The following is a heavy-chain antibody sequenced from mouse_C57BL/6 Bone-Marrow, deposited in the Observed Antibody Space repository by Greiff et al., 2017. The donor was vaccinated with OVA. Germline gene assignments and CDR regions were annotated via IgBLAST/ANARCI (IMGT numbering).Heavy chain of an antibody. CDR3: ARHLITTVVATDYYAMDY. CDR1: GFSLTSYG. Sequence: ESGPGLVAPSQSLSITCTVSGFSLTSYGVHWVRQPPGKGLEWLVVIWSDGSTTYNSALKSRLSISKDNSKSQVFLKMNSLQTDDTAMYYCARHLITTVVATDYYAMDYWGQGTSVTVSS. J-gene: IGHJ4*01. D-gene: IGHD1-1*01. V-gene: IGHV2-6-1*01. CDR2: IWSDGST.